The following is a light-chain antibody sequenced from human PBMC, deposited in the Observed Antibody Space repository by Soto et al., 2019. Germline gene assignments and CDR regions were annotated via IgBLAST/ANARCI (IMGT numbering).Light chain of an antibody. J-gene: IGKJ1*01. CDR3: QQYGSWT. CDR2: GAS. Sequence: EIVLTQSPGTLSLSPGERATLSCRASQSISSNYLAWYKQKPGQAPRLLIYGASSRATGIPDRFSGSESGTDFTLTISRLEPEDSAIYYCQQYGSWTFGQGTKVEIK. CDR1: QSISSNY. V-gene: IGKV3-20*01.